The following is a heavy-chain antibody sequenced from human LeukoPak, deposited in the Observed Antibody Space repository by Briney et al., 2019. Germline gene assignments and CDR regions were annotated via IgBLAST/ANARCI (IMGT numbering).Heavy chain of an antibody. D-gene: IGHD3-10*01. CDR3: ARDRALYMGDAFDI. CDR2: ISAYNGNT. J-gene: IGHJ3*02. CDR1: GYTFTSYG. Sequence: ASVKVSCKASGYTFTSYGISWVQQAPGQGLEWMGWISAYNGNTNYAQKLQGRVTMTTDTSTSTAYMELRSLRSDDTAVYYCARDRALYMGDAFDIWGQGTMVTVSS. V-gene: IGHV1-18*01.